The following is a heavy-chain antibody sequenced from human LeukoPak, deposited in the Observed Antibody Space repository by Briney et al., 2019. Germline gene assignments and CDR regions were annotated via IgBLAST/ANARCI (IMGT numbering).Heavy chain of an antibody. V-gene: IGHV1-2*02. J-gene: IGHJ4*02. D-gene: IGHD3-10*01. CDR1: GYTFTGYY. Sequence: ASVKVSCKASGYTFTGYYMHWVRQAPGQGLEWMGWINPNSGGTNYAQKFQGRVTMTRDTSISTAYMELSRLRSDDTAVYYCARDAWFGEFIDYWGQGTLVTVSS. CDR2: INPNSGGT. CDR3: ARDAWFGEFIDY.